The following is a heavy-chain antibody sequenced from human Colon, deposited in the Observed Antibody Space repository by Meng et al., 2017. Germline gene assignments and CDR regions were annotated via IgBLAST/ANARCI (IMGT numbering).Heavy chain of an antibody. CDR1: GGTFSSYA. V-gene: IGHV1-69*05. J-gene: IGHJ5*02. CDR3: ARGRRYCSGGSCSSDWFDP. Sequence: SVKVSCKASGGTFSSYAISWVRRAPGQGLEWMGGIIPIFGTANYAQKFQGRVTITTDESTSTAYMELSSLRSEDTAVYYCARGRRYCSGGSCSSDWFDPWGQGTLVTVSS. CDR2: IIPIFGTA. D-gene: IGHD2-15*01.